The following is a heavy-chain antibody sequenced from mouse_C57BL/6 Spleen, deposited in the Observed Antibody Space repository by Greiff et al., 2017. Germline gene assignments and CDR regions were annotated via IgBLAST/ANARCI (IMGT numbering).Heavy chain of an antibody. D-gene: IGHD1-1*01. V-gene: IGHV5-17*01. CDR2: ISSGSSTI. CDR1: GFTFSDYG. Sequence: VQLKESGGGLVKPGGSLKLSCAASGFTFSDYGMHWVRQAPEKGLEWVAYISSGSSTIYYADTVKGRFTISRDNAKNTLFLQMTSLRSEDTAMYYCARGATTVVATADFDYWGKGTTLTVSS. CDR3: ARGATTVVATADFDY. J-gene: IGHJ2*01.